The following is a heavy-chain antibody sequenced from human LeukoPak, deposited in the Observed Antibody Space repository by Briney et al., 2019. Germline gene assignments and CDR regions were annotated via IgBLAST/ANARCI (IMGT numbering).Heavy chain of an antibody. D-gene: IGHD3-16*02. J-gene: IGHJ4*02. CDR3: ARRPEGYDYVWGSYRSYYFDY. Sequence: PSETLSLTCTVSGGSISSSSYYWGWIRQPPGKGLEWIGSIYYSGSTYYNPSLKSRVTISVDTSKNQFSLKLSSVTAADTAVYYCARRPEGYDYVWGSYRSYYFDYWGRGTLVTVSS. V-gene: IGHV4-39*01. CDR2: IYYSGST. CDR1: GGSISSSSYY.